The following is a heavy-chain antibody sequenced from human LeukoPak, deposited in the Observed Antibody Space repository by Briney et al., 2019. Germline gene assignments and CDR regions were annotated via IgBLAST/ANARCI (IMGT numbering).Heavy chain of an antibody. CDR3: ARENWVFDY. CDR1: GGSISSSSYY. J-gene: IGHJ4*02. V-gene: IGHV4-39*07. Sequence: SETRSLTCTVSGGSISSSSYYWGWIRQPPGEGLEWIGSVYRSGSTYYNPSLKSRVTISVDTSKDQISLKVRSVTAADTAVYYCARENWVFDYWGQGILVTVSS. D-gene: IGHD7-27*01. CDR2: VYRSGST.